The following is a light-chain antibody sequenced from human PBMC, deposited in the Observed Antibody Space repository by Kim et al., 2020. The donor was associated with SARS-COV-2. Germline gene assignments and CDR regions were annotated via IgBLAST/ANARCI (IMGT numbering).Light chain of an antibody. J-gene: IGLJ2*01. CDR2: HDT. CDR1: RLGRKY. V-gene: IGLV3-1*01. CDR3: QSLSNSVV. Sequence: SYELTQPPSVSVSPGQTASITCSGHRLGRKYVSWYQHKPGQSPLLVISHDTKRPSGIPERFSGSTSGDTATLIISGTQFMDAAYYYCQSLSNSVVFGVG.